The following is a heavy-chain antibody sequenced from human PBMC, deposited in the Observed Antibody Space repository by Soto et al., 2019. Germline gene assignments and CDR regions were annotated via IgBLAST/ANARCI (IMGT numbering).Heavy chain of an antibody. CDR3: ARDYYDSSGYSTPNAFDI. CDR2: IYYSGST. CDR1: GRSISSGGYY. Sequence: SETLSLTCPVSGRSISSGGYYWSWIRQHPGKGLEWIGYIYYSGSTYYNPSLKSRVTISVDTSKNQFSLKLSSVTAADTAVYYCARDYYDSSGYSTPNAFDIWGQGTMVTVSS. V-gene: IGHV4-31*03. J-gene: IGHJ3*02. D-gene: IGHD3-22*01.